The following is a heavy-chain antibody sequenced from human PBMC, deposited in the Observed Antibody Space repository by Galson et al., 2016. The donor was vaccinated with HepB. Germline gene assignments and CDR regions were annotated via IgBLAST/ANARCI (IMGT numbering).Heavy chain of an antibody. CDR3: ARERERVKRFYYDTSGHRALDY. Sequence: SVKVSCKASGYTFSNYYMHWVRQAPGQGLEWMGMINPSGDSTIYTQKFQGRVTMTRDTSTSTVYLELSSLRSEDTAVYYCARERERVKRFYYDTSGHRALDYWGQGTLVTVSS. CDR1: GYTFSNYY. D-gene: IGHD3-22*01. V-gene: IGHV1-46*01. J-gene: IGHJ4*02. CDR2: INPSGDST.